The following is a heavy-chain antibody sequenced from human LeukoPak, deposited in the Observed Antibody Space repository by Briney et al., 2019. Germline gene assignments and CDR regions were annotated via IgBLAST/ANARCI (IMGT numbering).Heavy chain of an antibody. CDR1: GFTFSSYS. J-gene: IGHJ4*02. D-gene: IGHD2-2*01. V-gene: IGHV3-48*02. CDR3: ATRQLGYCSSTSCSSPDY. Sequence: RGSLRLSCAASGFTFSSYSMNWVRQAPGKGLEWVSYISSSSSTIYYANSVKGRFTISRDNAKNSLYLQMNSLRDEDTAVYYCATRQLGYCSSTSCSSPDYWGQGTLVTVSS. CDR2: ISSSSSTI.